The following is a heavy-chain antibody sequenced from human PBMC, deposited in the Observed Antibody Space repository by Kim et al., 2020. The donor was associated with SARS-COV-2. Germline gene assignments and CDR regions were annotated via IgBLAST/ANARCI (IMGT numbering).Heavy chain of an antibody. CDR1: GFTFSSYG. V-gene: IGHV3-33*06. CDR2: IWYDGSNK. D-gene: IGHD6-19*01. Sequence: GGSLRLSCAASGFTFSSYGMHWVRQAPGKGLEWVAVIWYDGSNKYYADSVKGRFTISRDNSKNTLYLQMNSLRAEDTAVYYCAKDKDSSGWDDAFDIWGQGTMVTVSS. J-gene: IGHJ3*02. CDR3: AKDKDSSGWDDAFDI.